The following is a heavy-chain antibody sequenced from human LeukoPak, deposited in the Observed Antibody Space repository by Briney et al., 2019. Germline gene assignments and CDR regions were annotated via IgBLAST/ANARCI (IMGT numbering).Heavy chain of an antibody. V-gene: IGHV3-23*01. CDR2: ISGSGGGT. CDR1: GFTFSSFA. Sequence: GGSLRLSCAASGFTFSSFAMSWVRQAPGKGLEWVSTISGSGGGTWYADSVKGRFTISRDNAKNTLYLQMNSLRAEDTAVYYCARGGGNWNSVGGDYWGQGTLVTVSS. CDR3: ARGGGNWNSVGGDY. D-gene: IGHD1-7*01. J-gene: IGHJ4*02.